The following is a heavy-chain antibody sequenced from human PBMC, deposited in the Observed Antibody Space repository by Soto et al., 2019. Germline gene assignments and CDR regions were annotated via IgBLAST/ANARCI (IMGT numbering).Heavy chain of an antibody. D-gene: IGHD2-2*01. Sequence: GASVKVSCKASGGTFSSYAISWVRQAPGQGLEWVGGIIPIFGTANYAQKFQGRVTITADESTSTAYMELSSLRSEDTAVYYCARDLCSSTSCSPYNWFDPWGQGTLVTVSS. CDR2: IIPIFGTA. CDR1: GGTFSSYA. V-gene: IGHV1-69*13. J-gene: IGHJ5*02. CDR3: ARDLCSSTSCSPYNWFDP.